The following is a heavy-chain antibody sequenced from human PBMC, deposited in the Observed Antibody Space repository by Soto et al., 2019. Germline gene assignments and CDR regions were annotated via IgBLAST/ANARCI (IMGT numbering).Heavy chain of an antibody. CDR2: IWNDGSNE. D-gene: IGHD3-22*01. Sequence: GGSLRLSCEASGFNFSSYGIHWVRQAPGKGLEWVAIIWNDGSNEYYADSVKGRFTISRDNSKNTVYLQVSKLRAEDTAVYFCARDQTDSGGYSDSWDPGPLVSVFS. CDR3: ARDQTDSGGYSDS. V-gene: IGHV3-33*01. CDR1: GFNFSSYG. J-gene: IGHJ5*01.